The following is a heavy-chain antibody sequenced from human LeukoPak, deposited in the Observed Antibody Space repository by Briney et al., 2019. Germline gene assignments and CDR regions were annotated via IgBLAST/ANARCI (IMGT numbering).Heavy chain of an antibody. Sequence: ASVKVSCKASGYTFTGYYMHWVRQAPGQGLEWMGWINPNSGGTNYAQKFQGWVTMTRDTSISTAYMELSRLRSDDTAVYYCARGPIPTYYYDSSGYYYVPFFDYWGQVTLVTVSS. CDR1: GYTFTGYY. D-gene: IGHD3-22*01. J-gene: IGHJ4*02. V-gene: IGHV1-2*04. CDR3: ARGPIPTYYYDSSGYYYVPFFDY. CDR2: INPNSGGT.